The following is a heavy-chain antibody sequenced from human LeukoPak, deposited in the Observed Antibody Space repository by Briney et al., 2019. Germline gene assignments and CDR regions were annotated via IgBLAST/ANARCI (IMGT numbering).Heavy chain of an antibody. CDR2: INPKNSGT. J-gene: IGHJ4*02. D-gene: IGHD4-17*01. CDR1: GYTFSDYY. CDR3: ARVTVTTLFDH. V-gene: IGHV1-2*04. Sequence: GASVKVSCNTSGYTFSDYYIHWVRQAPGQGLEWMGWINPKNSGTKYAQKFQGWITMTTDTSTSTAYMELTSLRSNDTAVYYCARVTVTTLFDHWGPGTLVTVSS.